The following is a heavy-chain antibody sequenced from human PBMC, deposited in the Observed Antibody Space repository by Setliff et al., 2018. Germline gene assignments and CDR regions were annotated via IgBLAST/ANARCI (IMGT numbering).Heavy chain of an antibody. V-gene: IGHV1-24*01. CDR2: FDPEDGET. Sequence: ASVKVSCKVSGYTLTELSMHWVRQAPGKGLEWMGGFDPEDGETIYAQKFQGRVTMNEDTSTDTAYMELSSLRSEDTAVYYCAFNSGWYGYYFDYWGQGTLVTVSS. D-gene: IGHD6-19*01. CDR3: AFNSGWYGYYFDY. CDR1: GYTLTELS. J-gene: IGHJ4*02.